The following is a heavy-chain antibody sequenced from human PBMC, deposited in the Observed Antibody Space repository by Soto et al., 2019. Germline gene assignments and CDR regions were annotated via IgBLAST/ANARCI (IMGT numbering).Heavy chain of an antibody. CDR1: GGTFGSYA. Sequence: QVQLVQSGAEVKKPGSSVKVSCKASGGTFGSYAISWVLQAPGQGLEWMGGIIPLPGTANYAQKFQGRVTIAADESTSTAYMELSSLRSEDTAVYYCARSQGSSTSLEIYYYYYYGMAVWGQGTTVTVSS. J-gene: IGHJ6*02. V-gene: IGHV1-69*01. CDR3: ARSQGSSTSLEIYYYYYYGMAV. CDR2: IIPLPGTA. D-gene: IGHD2-2*01.